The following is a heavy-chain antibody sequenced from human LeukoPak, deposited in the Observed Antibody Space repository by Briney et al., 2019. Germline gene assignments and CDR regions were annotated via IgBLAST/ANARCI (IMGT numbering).Heavy chain of an antibody. V-gene: IGHV1-69*04. CDR2: IIPILGIA. CDR1: RDTFTSYD. D-gene: IGHD3-16*01. J-gene: IGHJ3*02. Sequence: SVKVSFKASRDTFTSYDIIWVRQAPGQGLEWMGRIIPILGIANYAQKFQGRVTITADKSTSTAYMELSSLRSEDTAVYYCARGPGLGAFDIWGQGTMVTVSS. CDR3: ARGPGLGAFDI.